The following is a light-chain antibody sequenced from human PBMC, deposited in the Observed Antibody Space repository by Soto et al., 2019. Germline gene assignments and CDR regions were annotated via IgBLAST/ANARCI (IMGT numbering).Light chain of an antibody. CDR2: DVS. Sequence: VLTQPASVSGSPGQSITISCTGTSSDVGGYNYVSWYQQHPGKAPKLMIYDVSNRPSGVSNRFSGSKSGNTASLTISGLQAEDEADYYCSSYTSSSTPRVFGTGTKVTVL. V-gene: IGLV2-14*01. J-gene: IGLJ1*01. CDR1: SSDVGGYNY. CDR3: SSYTSSSTPRV.